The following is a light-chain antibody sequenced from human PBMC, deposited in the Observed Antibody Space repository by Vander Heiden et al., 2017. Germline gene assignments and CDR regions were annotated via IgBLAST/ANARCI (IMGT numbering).Light chain of an antibody. CDR2: DAS. CDR1: QSVSSY. Sequence: EIVFTQSPATLSLSSEERATLSCRASQSVSSYLAWYQQKPGQAPRLLIYDASNRATGIPARFSGSGYGTDFTLTISSREPEDFAVYYCQQRSYWPSITFGGGTKVEIK. V-gene: IGKV3-11*01. J-gene: IGKJ4*01. CDR3: QQRSYWPSIT.